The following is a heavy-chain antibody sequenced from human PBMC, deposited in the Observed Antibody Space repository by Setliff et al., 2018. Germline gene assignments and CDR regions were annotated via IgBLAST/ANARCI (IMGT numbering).Heavy chain of an antibody. CDR2: IYTDGTT. Sequence: TLSLTCTVSGASLRSGSNYWGWFRQPAGKGLEWIGRIYTDGTTNYNPSLKSRVSISADTSMNHFSLRMTSVSAADTAVYYCAKEHVVISFVTNTHHHYGMDVWGQGTTVTVSS. CDR3: AKEHVVISFVTNTHHHYGMDV. J-gene: IGHJ6*02. CDR1: GASLRSGSNY. D-gene: IGHD2-8*01. V-gene: IGHV4-61*02.